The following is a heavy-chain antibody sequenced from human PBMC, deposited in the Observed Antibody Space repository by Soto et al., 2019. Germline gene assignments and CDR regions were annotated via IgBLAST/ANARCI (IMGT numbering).Heavy chain of an antibody. CDR2: SYYSGST. J-gene: IGHJ6*02. Sequence: PSETLSLTCTVSGGSISSSTYYWGWIRQPPGKGLEWIGSSYYSGSTYYNPSLKSRVTISVDTSKNQFSLKLSSVTAADTAVYYCATLSRYCSGGSCSYYYYGMDVWGQGTTVTVSS. V-gene: IGHV4-39*07. CDR3: ATLSRYCSGGSCSYYYYGMDV. D-gene: IGHD2-15*01. CDR1: GGSISSSTYY.